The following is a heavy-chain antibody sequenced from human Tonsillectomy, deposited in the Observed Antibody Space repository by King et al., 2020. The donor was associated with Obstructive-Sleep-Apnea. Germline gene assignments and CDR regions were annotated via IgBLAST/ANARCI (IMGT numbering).Heavy chain of an antibody. V-gene: IGHV4-59*08. CDR2: IYYSGST. D-gene: IGHD5-24*01. CDR3: ARHRDGYSSLPYNLDY. Sequence: QLQESGPGLVKPSETLSLNCTVSGGSISSYYWSWIRQPPGKGLGWSGNIYYSGSTNYNPSLKSRVTISVDTSKNQFSLKLSPVTAADTAVYYCARHRDGYSSLPYNLDYWGQGTLVTVSS. CDR1: GGSISSYY. J-gene: IGHJ4*02.